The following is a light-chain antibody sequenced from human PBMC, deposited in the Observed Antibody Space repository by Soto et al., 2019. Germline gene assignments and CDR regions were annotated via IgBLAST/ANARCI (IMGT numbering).Light chain of an antibody. CDR2: GAS. J-gene: IGKJ3*01. Sequence: DIQMTQSPPSVSASVGDRVTITCRASQIINKWLAWYQQKPGKAPTLLFYGASTLQSGVPSRFRGRESGTDFTFSSSGLLHVYCDTAYYEQANSCPSSLGPGTKVYIK. CDR1: QIINKW. CDR3: EQANSCPSS. V-gene: IGKV1-12*02.